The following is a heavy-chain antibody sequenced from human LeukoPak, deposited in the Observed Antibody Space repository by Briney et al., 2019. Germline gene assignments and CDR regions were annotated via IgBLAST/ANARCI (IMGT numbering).Heavy chain of an antibody. J-gene: IGHJ5*02. D-gene: IGHD3-10*01. CDR1: GGSISSYY. Sequence: SETLSLTCTVSGGSISSYYWSWIRQPAGKGLEWIGRIYTSGSTYYNPSLKSRVTISVDTSKNQFSLKLSSVTAADTAVYYCARRDSPYYYGSGSHWFDPWGQGTLVTVSS. CDR3: ARRDSPYYYGSGSHWFDP. CDR2: IYTSGST. V-gene: IGHV4-4*07.